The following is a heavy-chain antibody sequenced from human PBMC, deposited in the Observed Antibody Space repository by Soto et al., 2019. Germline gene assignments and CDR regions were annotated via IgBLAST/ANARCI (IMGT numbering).Heavy chain of an antibody. Sequence: QVQLVQSGAEVKKPGASVKVSCKASGYTFTSYDINWVRQATGQGLEWMGWMSPNSGNTGYGLKFQGRVTMTRNTSISTAYMDLSSLRSEDTAIYYCARALSGSYFEWGQGTMVTVSS. CDR2: MSPNSGNT. V-gene: IGHV1-8*01. J-gene: IGHJ3*01. CDR3: ARALSGSYFE. D-gene: IGHD1-26*01. CDR1: GYTFTSYD.